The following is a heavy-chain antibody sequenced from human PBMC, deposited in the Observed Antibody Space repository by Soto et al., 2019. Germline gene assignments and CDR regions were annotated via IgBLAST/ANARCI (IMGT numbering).Heavy chain of an antibody. D-gene: IGHD2-8*01. CDR2: ISGSGGST. Sequence: GGSLRLSCAASGFPCSSYAMSWVRQAPGKGLEWGSAISGSGGSTYYADSVKGRFTISRDNSKNTLYLQMNSLRAEDTAVYYGAKTRWEVYVIGLRDISYDYGGQRKRVAVSA. CDR3: AKTRWEVYVIGLRDISYDY. CDR1: GFPCSSYA. J-gene: IGHJ4*02. V-gene: IGHV3-23*01.